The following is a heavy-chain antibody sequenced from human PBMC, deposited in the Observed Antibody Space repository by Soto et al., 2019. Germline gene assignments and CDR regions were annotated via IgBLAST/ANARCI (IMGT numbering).Heavy chain of an antibody. CDR3: AKDDFTDRGDDYFDY. Sequence: EVQLLESGGGLVQPGGSLRLSCAASGFSFTNFAMSWVRQAPGKWLEWVAGIGASGDITWYADSVKGRLSISRDNSKKTLYLQLNSLRFEDTAVYYCAKDDFTDRGDDYFDYWGPGTLVTVSS. CDR2: IGASGDIT. D-gene: IGHD2-21*02. CDR1: GFSFTNFA. V-gene: IGHV3-23*01. J-gene: IGHJ4*02.